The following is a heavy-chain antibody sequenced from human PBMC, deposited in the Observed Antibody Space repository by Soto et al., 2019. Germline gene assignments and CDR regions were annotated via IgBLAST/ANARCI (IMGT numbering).Heavy chain of an antibody. CDR1: GFTFSSYA. CDR3: AKDRTPITICGVVRPDY. Sequence: GGSLRLSCAASGFTFSSYAMSWVRQAPGKGLEWVSAISGSGGSTYYADSVKGRFTISRDNSKNTLYLQMNSLRAEDTAVYYCAKDRTPITICGVVRPDYWGQGILVTVSS. V-gene: IGHV3-23*01. J-gene: IGHJ4*02. D-gene: IGHD3-3*01. CDR2: ISGSGGST.